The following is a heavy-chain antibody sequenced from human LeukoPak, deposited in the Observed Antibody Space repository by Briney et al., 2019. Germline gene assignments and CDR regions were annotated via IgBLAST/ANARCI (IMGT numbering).Heavy chain of an antibody. J-gene: IGHJ4*02. CDR3: ARDGITMVRGVKGADY. CDR1: GYTFTGYY. CDR2: INPNSGGP. Sequence: GASVKVSCKASGYTFTGYYMHWVRQAPGQGLEWMGWINPNSGGPNYAQKFQGRVTMTRDTSISTAYMELSRLRSDDTAVYYCARDGITMVRGVKGADYWGQGTLVTVSS. D-gene: IGHD3-10*01. V-gene: IGHV1-2*02.